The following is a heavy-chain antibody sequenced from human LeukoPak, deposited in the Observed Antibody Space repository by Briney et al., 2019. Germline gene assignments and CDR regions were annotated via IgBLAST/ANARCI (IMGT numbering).Heavy chain of an antibody. Sequence: GGSLRLSCAASGFTFSSYEMNWVRQAPGKGLEWVSYISSSGSTIYYADSVKGRFTISRDNAKNSLYLQMNSLRAEDTAVYYCARDTVTADYYYYYMDVWGKGTTVTVSS. CDR1: GFTFSSYE. CDR3: ARDTVTADYYYYYMDV. D-gene: IGHD4-17*01. J-gene: IGHJ6*03. V-gene: IGHV3-48*03. CDR2: ISSSGSTI.